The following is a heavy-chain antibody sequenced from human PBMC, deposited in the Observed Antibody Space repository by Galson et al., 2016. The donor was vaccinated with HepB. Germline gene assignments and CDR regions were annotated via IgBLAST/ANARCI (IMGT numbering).Heavy chain of an antibody. CDR2: INSDGSST. D-gene: IGHD3-9*01. J-gene: IGHJ6*02. Sequence: SLRLSCAASGFTFSSYWMHWVRQAPGKGLVWVSRINSDGSSTSYADSVKGRFTISRDNAKNTLYLQMNSLRAEDTAVFYCAGDNVLRYFDWTTLNYYYGMDVWGQGTTVTVAS. CDR1: GFTFSSYW. V-gene: IGHV3-74*01. CDR3: AGDNVLRYFDWTTLNYYYGMDV.